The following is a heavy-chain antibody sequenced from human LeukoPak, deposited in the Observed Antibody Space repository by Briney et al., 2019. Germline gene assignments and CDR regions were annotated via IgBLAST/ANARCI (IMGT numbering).Heavy chain of an antibody. J-gene: IGHJ4*02. D-gene: IGHD6-19*01. CDR1: GFTFSTYA. CDR2: ISGSGGST. Sequence: PGGSLRLSCAASGFTFSTYAMGWVRQPPGQGLEWVSTISGSGGSTYYADSVKGRFTISRDNSNDTLYLQLNSLRAEDTALYYCAARPPIAVAGPFDFWGQGILVTVSS. CDR3: AARPPIAVAGPFDF. V-gene: IGHV3-23*01.